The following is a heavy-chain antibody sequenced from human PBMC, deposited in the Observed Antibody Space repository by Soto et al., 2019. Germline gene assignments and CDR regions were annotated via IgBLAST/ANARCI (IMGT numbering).Heavy chain of an antibody. V-gene: IGHV3-21*01. Sequence: PGGSLRLSCAVSGFTFSNYTMNWVRQAPRKGLEWVSSISPSSSYIYYADSVKGRFTISRDNAKNSLYLQINSLRAEDTAVFYCARDREYTSGTIDYWGQGTLVTVSS. J-gene: IGHJ4*02. D-gene: IGHD6-19*01. CDR1: GFTFSNYT. CDR2: ISPSSSYI. CDR3: ARDREYTSGTIDY.